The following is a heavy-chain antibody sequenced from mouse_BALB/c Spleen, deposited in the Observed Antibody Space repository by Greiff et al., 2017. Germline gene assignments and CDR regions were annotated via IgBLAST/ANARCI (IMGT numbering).Heavy chain of an antibody. CDR1: GFAFSSYD. D-gene: IGHD2-12*01. J-gene: IGHJ4*01. CDR2: ISSGGGST. V-gene: IGHV5-12-1*01. Sequence: EVKVVESGGGLVKPGGSLKLSCAASGFAFSSYDMSWVRQTPEKRLEWVAYISSGGGSTYYPDTVKGRFTISRDNAKNTLYLQMSSLKSEDTAMYYCARHTMTGAMDYWGQGTAVTVSS. CDR3: ARHTMTGAMDY.